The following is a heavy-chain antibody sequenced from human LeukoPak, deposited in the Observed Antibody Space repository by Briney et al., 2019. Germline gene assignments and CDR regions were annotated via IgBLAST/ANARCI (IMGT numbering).Heavy chain of an antibody. J-gene: IGHJ3*02. CDR3: AKAASNELRHDAFDI. Sequence: PGGSLRLSCAASGFTFSDYYMSWIRQAPGKGLEWVSYISSSGSTIYYADSVKGRFTISRDNSKNTLYLQMNSLRAEDTAVYYCAKAASNELRHDAFDIWGQGTMVTVSS. CDR2: ISSSGSTI. CDR1: GFTFSDYY. D-gene: IGHD1-7*01. V-gene: IGHV3-11*01.